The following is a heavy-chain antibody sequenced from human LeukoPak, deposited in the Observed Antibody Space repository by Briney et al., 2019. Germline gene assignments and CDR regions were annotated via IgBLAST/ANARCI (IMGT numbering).Heavy chain of an antibody. CDR1: GFTFSSYW. D-gene: IGHD4-17*01. CDR3: ARAHGDYGRYYFDY. Sequence: GGSLRLSCAASGFTFSSYWMSWVRQAPGKGLEWVANIKQDGSEKYYVDSVKGRFTISRDNAKNSLYLQMNSLRAEDTAVYYCARAHGDYGRYYFDYWGQGTLVTASS. J-gene: IGHJ4*02. CDR2: IKQDGSEK. V-gene: IGHV3-7*01.